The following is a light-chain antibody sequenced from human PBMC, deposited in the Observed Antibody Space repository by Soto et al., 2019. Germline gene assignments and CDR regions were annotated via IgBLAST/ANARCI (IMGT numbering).Light chain of an antibody. Sequence: DIQMTQSPSSVSASVGDRFTITCLAIQGISNYLAWYQQKPGKVPKLLIYAASTLQSGVPSRFSGSGSGTDSTLTISSLQPEDVETYYCQKYNSDPRTFGPGTKVDIK. J-gene: IGKJ3*01. V-gene: IGKV1-27*01. CDR1: QGISNY. CDR3: QKYNSDPRT. CDR2: AAS.